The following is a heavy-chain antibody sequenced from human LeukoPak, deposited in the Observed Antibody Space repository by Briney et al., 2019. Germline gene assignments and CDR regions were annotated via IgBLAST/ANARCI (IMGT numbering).Heavy chain of an antibody. Sequence: PSQTLSLTCTVSGGSISSGDYYWSWIRQPPGKGLEWIGYIYYSGSTNYNPSLKSRVTISVDTSKNQFSLKLSSVTAADTAVYYCARDLKDVGLAGGGTYGMDVWGQGTTVTVSS. CDR2: IYYSGST. V-gene: IGHV4-30-4*08. D-gene: IGHD6-19*01. CDR3: ARDLKDVGLAGGGTYGMDV. CDR1: GGSISSGDYY. J-gene: IGHJ6*02.